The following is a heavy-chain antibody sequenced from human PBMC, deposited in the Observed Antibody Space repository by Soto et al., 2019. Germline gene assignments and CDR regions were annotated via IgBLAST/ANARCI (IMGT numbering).Heavy chain of an antibody. D-gene: IGHD5-12*01. CDR1: GFNFNFFW. CDR3: VRDSPTNLEDADTVASWFDP. CDR2: INGDGSIT. V-gene: IGHV3-74*01. J-gene: IGHJ5*02. Sequence: EVLLVESGGGLVQPGGSLRLPCAASGFNFNFFWMHWVRQVPGKGLVWVSRINGDGSITNYADSVKGRFTISRDNVKNTLFLQMDSLRVEDTAVYYCVRDSPTNLEDADTVASWFDPWGQGTLVTVSS.